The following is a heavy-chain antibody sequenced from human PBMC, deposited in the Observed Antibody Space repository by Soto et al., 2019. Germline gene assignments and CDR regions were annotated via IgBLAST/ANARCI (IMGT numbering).Heavy chain of an antibody. CDR2: INSKTDGGTT. CDR1: GFTFSNAW. CDR3: TTDPQPVYGMDV. V-gene: IGHV3-15*07. J-gene: IGHJ6*02. Sequence: EVQLVESGGGLVKPGGSLRLSCAASGFTFSNAWMNWVRQAPGKGLEWVGRINSKTDGGTTDYAAPVKGRFTISRDDSKHTLYLQMNSLNTEDTAVYYCTTDPQPVYGMDVWGHGTTVTVSS.